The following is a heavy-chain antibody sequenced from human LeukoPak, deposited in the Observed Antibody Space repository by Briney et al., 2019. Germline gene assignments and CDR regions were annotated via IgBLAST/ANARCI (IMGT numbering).Heavy chain of an antibody. CDR1: GFTFSSYG. J-gene: IGHJ4*02. CDR2: ISYDGSNK. Sequence: GRSLRLSCAASGFTFSSYGMHWVRQAPGKGLEWVAVISYDGSNKCYADSVKGRFTISRDNSKNTLYLQMNSLRAEDTAVYYCAKDRAGPYSSSWFYYFDYWGQGTLVTVSS. D-gene: IGHD6-13*01. V-gene: IGHV3-30*18. CDR3: AKDRAGPYSSSWFYYFDY.